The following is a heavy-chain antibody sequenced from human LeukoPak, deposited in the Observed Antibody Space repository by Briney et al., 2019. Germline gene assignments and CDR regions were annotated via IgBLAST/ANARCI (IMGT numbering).Heavy chain of an antibody. V-gene: IGHV3-21*01. CDR3: ARDGGRDGYNPYDY. J-gene: IGHJ4*02. CDR1: GFTFSSYS. D-gene: IGHD5-24*01. Sequence: GGSLRLSCAASGFTFSSYSMNWVRQAPGKGLEWVSSISSSSSYIYYADSVKGRFTISRDNAKNSLYLQMNSLRAEDTAVYYCARDGGRDGYNPYDYWGQGTLVTVSS. CDR2: ISSSSSYI.